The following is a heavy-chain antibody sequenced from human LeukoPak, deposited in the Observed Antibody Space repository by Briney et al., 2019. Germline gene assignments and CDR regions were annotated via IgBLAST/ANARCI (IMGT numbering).Heavy chain of an antibody. Sequence: GGSLRLSCAATGFTFRKSPMRCVPQGPGKGLEWGSDISGSGSNTHYADSVQGRFTISRDNPRNTVYLQMNGLRADDTAVYYCAKDARVAVAGPGGVYAFDIWGRGTKVTVSS. V-gene: IGHV3-23*01. J-gene: IGHJ3*02. D-gene: IGHD6-19*01. CDR2: ISGSGSNT. CDR1: GFTFRKSP. CDR3: AKDARVAVAGPGGVYAFDI.